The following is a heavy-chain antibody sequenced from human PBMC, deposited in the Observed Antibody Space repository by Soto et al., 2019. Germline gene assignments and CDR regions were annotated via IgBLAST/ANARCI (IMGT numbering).Heavy chain of an antibody. CDR2: IYYSGST. CDR1: GGSISSSSYY. J-gene: IGHJ4*02. CDR3: ARHTPAISISDH. Sequence: QLQLQESGPGLVKPSETLSLTCTVSGGSISSSSYYWGWIRQPPGKGLEWIGSIYYSGSTYYNPSLKSRVTTSVDTSKTQFSLKLSSVTAADTAVYYCARHTPAISISDHWGQGTLVTVSS. V-gene: IGHV4-39*01. D-gene: IGHD2-15*01.